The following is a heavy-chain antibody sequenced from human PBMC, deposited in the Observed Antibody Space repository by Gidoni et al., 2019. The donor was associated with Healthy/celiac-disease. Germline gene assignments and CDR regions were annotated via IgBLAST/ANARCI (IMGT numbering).Heavy chain of an antibody. D-gene: IGHD3-10*01. CDR2: INHSGST. CDR1: GGSFSGYY. J-gene: IGHJ4*02. Sequence: QVQLQQWGAGLLKPSETLSLTCAVYGGSFSGYYWSWIRQPPGKGLEWIGEINHSGSTNYNPSLKSRVTISVDTSKNQFSLKLSSVTAADTAVYYCARGGLSDITMVRGVISYFDYWGQGTLVTVSS. CDR3: ARGGLSDITMVRGVISYFDY. V-gene: IGHV4-34*01.